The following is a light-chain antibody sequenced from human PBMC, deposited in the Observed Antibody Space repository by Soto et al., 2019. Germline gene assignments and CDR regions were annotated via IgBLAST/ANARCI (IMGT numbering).Light chain of an antibody. CDR3: QQYNSYPWT. CDR2: AAS. CDR1: QGISSY. V-gene: IGKV1-8*01. J-gene: IGKJ1*01. Sequence: AIRMTQSPSSFSASTGYRVTITWRASQGISSYLAWYQQKPGKAPKLLIYAASTLQSGVPSRFSGSGSGTEFTLTISSLQPDDFATYYCQQYNSYPWTFGQGTKVDIK.